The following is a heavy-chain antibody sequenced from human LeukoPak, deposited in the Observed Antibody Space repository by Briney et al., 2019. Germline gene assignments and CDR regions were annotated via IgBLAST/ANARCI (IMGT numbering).Heavy chain of an antibody. CDR1: GGSISSYY. CDR3: ARDIAAAGTHFDY. CDR2: IYYSGST. J-gene: IGHJ4*02. D-gene: IGHD6-13*01. Sequence: SETLSLTCTVSGGSISSYYWSWIRQPPGKGLEWIGYIYYSGSTNYNPSLKSRVTISVDTSKNQFSLKLSSVTAADTAVYYCARDIAAAGTHFDYWGQGILVTASS. V-gene: IGHV4-59*01.